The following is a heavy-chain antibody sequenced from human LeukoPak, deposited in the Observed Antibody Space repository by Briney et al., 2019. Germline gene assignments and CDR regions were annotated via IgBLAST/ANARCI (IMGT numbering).Heavy chain of an antibody. Sequence: GGSLRLSCAASGFTVSNNYMRWVRQAPGKGLEWVSVIHSGGSTFYVDSVKGRFTISRDNSKNTLYLQMNSLRAEDTAVYYCARENRGMDYNCGMDVWGQGTTVTVSS. V-gene: IGHV3-66*01. J-gene: IGHJ6*02. CDR3: ARENRGMDYNCGMDV. D-gene: IGHD5-18*01. CDR1: GFTVSNNY. CDR2: IHSGGST.